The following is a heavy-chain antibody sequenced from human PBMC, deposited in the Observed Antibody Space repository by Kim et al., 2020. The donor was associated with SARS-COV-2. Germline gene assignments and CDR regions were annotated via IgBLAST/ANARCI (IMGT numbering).Heavy chain of an antibody. Sequence: GGSLRLSCAASGFTFSDSAMTWVRQSSGKGLEWISYITSKSSTTDYADSVRGRFTISRDNAKNSLYPQMNSLKDEDTAVYYCARVGTYGQFDYWGQGTLVTVSS. CDR1: GFTFSDSA. D-gene: IGHD1-26*01. CDR2: ITSKSSTT. CDR3: ARVGTYGQFDY. J-gene: IGHJ4*02. V-gene: IGHV3-48*02.